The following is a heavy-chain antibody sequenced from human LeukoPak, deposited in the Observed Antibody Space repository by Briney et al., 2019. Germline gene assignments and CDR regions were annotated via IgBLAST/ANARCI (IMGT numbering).Heavy chain of an antibody. CDR1: GYTFTSYG. V-gene: IGHV1-18*01. J-gene: IGHJ6*03. D-gene: IGHD6-13*01. CDR2: ISAYNGNT. CDR3: ARAAAAGTVYYYYMDV. Sequence: ASVTVSCKASGYTFTSYGISWVRQAPGQGLEWMGWISAYNGNTNYAQKLQGRVTMTTDTSTSTAYMELRSLRSDDTAVYYCARAAAAGTVYYYYMDVWGKGTTVTVSS.